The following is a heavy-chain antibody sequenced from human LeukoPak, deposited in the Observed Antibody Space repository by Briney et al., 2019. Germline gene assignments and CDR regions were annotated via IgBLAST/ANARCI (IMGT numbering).Heavy chain of an antibody. D-gene: IGHD3-10*01. Sequence: PGESLKISCKGSGYSFSSYWINWVSQMPGKGLEWMGRIDPSDSYTNYNPSFQGHVTISADKSISTAYLQWSSLMASDTAMHYCARHTISDYWGQGTQVTVSS. CDR1: GYSFSSYW. CDR2: IDPSDSYT. V-gene: IGHV5-10-1*01. J-gene: IGHJ4*02. CDR3: ARHTISDY.